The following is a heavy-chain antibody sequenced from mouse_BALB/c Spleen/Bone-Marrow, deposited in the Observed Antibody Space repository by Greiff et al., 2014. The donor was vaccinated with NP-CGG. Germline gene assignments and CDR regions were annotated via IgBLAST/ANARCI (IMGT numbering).Heavy chain of an antibody. J-gene: IGHJ4*01. CDR2: ISSGSSTI. D-gene: IGHD2-4*01. CDR1: GFTFSSFG. Sequence: EVKLMESRGGLVQPGGSRKLSCAASGFTFSSFGMHWVRQAPEKGLEWVAYISSGSSTIYYADTVKGRFTISRDNPKNTLFLQMTSLRSEDTAMYYCARDDYDYAMDYWGQGTSVTVSS. CDR3: ARDDYDYAMDY. V-gene: IGHV5-17*02.